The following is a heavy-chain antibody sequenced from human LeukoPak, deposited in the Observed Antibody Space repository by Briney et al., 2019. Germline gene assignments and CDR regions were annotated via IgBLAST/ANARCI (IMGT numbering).Heavy chain of an antibody. J-gene: IGHJ6*02. CDR3: ARFSRRGYSYGTGKGYYYYGMDV. V-gene: IGHV1-2*02. Sequence: ASVKVSCKASGYTFTSYGISWVRQAPGQGLEWMGWINPNSGGTNYAQKFQGRVTMTRDTSISTAYMELSRLRSDDTAVYYCARFSRRGYSYGTGKGYYYYGMDVWGQGTTVTVSS. CDR2: INPNSGGT. D-gene: IGHD5-18*01. CDR1: GYTFTSYG.